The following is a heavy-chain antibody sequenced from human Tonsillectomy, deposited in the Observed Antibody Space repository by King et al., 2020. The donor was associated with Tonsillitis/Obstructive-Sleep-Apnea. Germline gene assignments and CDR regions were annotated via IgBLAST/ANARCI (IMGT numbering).Heavy chain of an antibody. Sequence: VQLVESGGGVVQPGRSLRLSCAASGFTFSPYAMHWVRQAPGKGLEWVAAMSSDGGIRYYADSVKGRFTISRDNYKNTLYLQMNSLRPEDTAVYYCARVFCSSITCYIFDHWGQGTLVTVSS. CDR2: MSSDGGIR. J-gene: IGHJ4*02. CDR1: GFTFSPYA. CDR3: ARVFCSSITCYIFDH. V-gene: IGHV3-30*04. D-gene: IGHD2-2*01.